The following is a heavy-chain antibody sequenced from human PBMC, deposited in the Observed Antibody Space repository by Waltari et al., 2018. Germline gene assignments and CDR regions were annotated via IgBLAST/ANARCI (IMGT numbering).Heavy chain of an antibody. CDR3: AKNYYDSSGHFDY. D-gene: IGHD3-22*01. J-gene: IGHJ4*02. Sequence: EVQLLESGGGLVHPGGSLRLSCAASGFTFSSHAMSWVRQAPGKGLEWVSGISVSGSSAYYADSVRGRFTISRDNSKNTLYLQMNSLRAEDTAVYYCAKNYYDSSGHFDYWDQGTLVTVSS. CDR1: GFTFSSHA. V-gene: IGHV3-23*01. CDR2: ISVSGSSA.